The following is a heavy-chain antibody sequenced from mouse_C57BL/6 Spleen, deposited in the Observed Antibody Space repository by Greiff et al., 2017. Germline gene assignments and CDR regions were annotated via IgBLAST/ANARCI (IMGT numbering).Heavy chain of an antibody. D-gene: IGHD1-1*01. V-gene: IGHV8-5*01. CDR3: AQMGKDYFSRRLFAY. CDR1: GFSLSTSNMG. J-gene: IGHJ3*01. Sequence: QFTLNVSGPGILQPSQSLSLTCSFSGFSLSTSNMGIVWIRQPSGKGLEWLAHIWWNDDKYYNPSLKSPLTISKDTSNNQVFLKITSVYTADTATYYGAQMGKDYFSRRLFAYWGQGTLVTVSA. CDR2: IWWNDDK.